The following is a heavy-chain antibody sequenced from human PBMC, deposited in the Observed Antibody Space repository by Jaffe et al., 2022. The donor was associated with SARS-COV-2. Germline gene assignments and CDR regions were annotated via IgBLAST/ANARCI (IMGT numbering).Heavy chain of an antibody. CDR2: IYTSGST. D-gene: IGHD6-13*01. Sequence: QVQLQESGPGLVKPSQTLSLTCTVSGGSISSGSYYWSWIRQPAGKGLEWIGRIYTSGSTNYNPSLKSRVTISVDTSKNQFSLKLSSVTAADTAVYYCARYTGLRPAIIAAAGPDAFDIWGQGTMVTVSS. V-gene: IGHV4-61*02. CDR1: GGSISSGSYY. J-gene: IGHJ3*02. CDR3: ARYTGLRPAIIAAAGPDAFDI.